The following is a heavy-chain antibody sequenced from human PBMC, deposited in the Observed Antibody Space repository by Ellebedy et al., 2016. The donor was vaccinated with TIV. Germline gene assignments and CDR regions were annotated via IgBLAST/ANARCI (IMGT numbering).Heavy chain of an antibody. CDR1: GFTFSSYA. CDR3: VKDSSSNWFLPYFQH. D-gene: IGHD6-13*01. Sequence: GESLKISCSASGFTFSSYAMHWVRQAPGKGLEYVSAISSNGGSTYYADSVKGRFTISRDNSKNTLYLQMSSLRAEDTAVYYCVKDSSSNWFLPYFQHWGQGTLVTVSS. V-gene: IGHV3-64D*06. J-gene: IGHJ1*01. CDR2: ISSNGGST.